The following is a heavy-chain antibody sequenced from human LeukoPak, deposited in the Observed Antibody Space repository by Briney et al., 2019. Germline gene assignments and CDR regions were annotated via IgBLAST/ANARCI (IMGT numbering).Heavy chain of an antibody. CDR1: GFTFNSYG. CDR2: ISCSGGST. V-gene: IGHV3-23*01. Sequence: GGSLRVSCAASGFTFNSYGMTGVRQAPGKGLEWVSSISCSGGSTYYADSVKGRFTISRDNSENTVYLQMNSLRAEDTAVYYCAKGMSWFNPWGQGTLVTVSS. CDR3: AKGMSWFNP. J-gene: IGHJ5*02.